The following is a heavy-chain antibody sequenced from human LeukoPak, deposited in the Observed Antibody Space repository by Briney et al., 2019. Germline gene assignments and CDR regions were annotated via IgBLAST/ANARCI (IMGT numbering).Heavy chain of an antibody. D-gene: IGHD5-24*01. V-gene: IGHV4-59*01. CDR1: GASISNFY. CDR3: ARDPIHGDDYNAA. CDR2: INYSGST. J-gene: IGHJ5*02. Sequence: PSETLSLTCTISGASISNFYWSWIRQPPGKGLEWIGSINYSGSTNYNPSLKSRVTISIDTSKNQMSLKLRSVTAADTAVYYCARDPIHGDDYNAAWGQGALVSVSS.